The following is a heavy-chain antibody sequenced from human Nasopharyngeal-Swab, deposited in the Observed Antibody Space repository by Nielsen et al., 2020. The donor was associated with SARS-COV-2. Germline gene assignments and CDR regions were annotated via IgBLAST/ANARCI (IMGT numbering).Heavy chain of an antibody. J-gene: IGHJ4*02. CDR1: GFTFSDHW. Sequence: GESLKISCVVSGFTFSDHWMNWVRQAPGKGLEWVANIKPDGSEKYYVDSVKGRFTISRDSARNSLFLQMDSLRVEDTAIYYCAGNHDNTFWGQGNLVAVS. D-gene: IGHD3-22*01. V-gene: IGHV3-7*03. CDR2: IKPDGSEK. CDR3: AGNHDNTF.